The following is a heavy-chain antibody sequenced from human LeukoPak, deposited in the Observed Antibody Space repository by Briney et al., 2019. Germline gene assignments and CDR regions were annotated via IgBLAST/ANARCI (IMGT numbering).Heavy chain of an antibody. CDR1: GFTFSSYS. Sequence: GGSLRLSCAASGFTFSSYSMNWVRQAPGKGLEWVSSISSSSSYIYYADSVKGRFTIPRDNAKNSLYLQMNSLRAEDTAVYYCARGGAARPSDYWGQGTLVTVSS. D-gene: IGHD6-6*01. J-gene: IGHJ4*02. CDR2: ISSSSSYI. CDR3: ARGGAARPSDY. V-gene: IGHV3-21*01.